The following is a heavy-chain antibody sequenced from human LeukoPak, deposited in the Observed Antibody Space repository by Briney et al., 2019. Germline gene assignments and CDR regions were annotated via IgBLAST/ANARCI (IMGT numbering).Heavy chain of an antibody. V-gene: IGHV4-4*02. CDR1: GGSISSSW. J-gene: IGHJ4*02. D-gene: IGHD6-19*01. Sequence: PSGTLSLTCAVSGGSISSSWWSWVRQPPGKGLEWIGEIFHSGSTNYNPSLKSRVTISVDKSKNHFSLELTSMTAADTAVYYCTCHSGWSGPSEWGQGTLVIVSS. CDR3: TCHSGWSGPSE. CDR2: IFHSGST.